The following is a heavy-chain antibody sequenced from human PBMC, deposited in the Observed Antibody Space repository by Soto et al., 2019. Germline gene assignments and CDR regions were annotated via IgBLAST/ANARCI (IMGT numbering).Heavy chain of an antibody. CDR1: GGTFNSYA. CDR3: ARVHGTNCYYGMDV. V-gene: IGHV1-69*06. J-gene: IGHJ6*02. Sequence: QVQLVQSGAEVKKPGSTVKVSCKASGGTFNSYAFSWERQAPGQGLEWVGGIIPMFGTVNYAQKFQGRVTITADKSTGTAYMELSSLRSADTAVYYCARVHGTNCYYGMDVWGQGTTVTVFS. CDR2: IIPMFGTV. D-gene: IGHD1-1*01.